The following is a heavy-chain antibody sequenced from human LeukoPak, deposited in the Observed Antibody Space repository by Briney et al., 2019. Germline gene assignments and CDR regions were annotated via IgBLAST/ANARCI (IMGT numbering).Heavy chain of an antibody. J-gene: IGHJ4*02. V-gene: IGHV4-4*02. CDR2: IYHSGST. CDR1: GGSISSSNW. Sequence: SETLSLTCAVSGGSISSSNWWSWVRQPPGKGLEWIGEIYHSGSTNYNPSLKSRVTTSVDKSKNQFSLKLSSVTAADTAVYYCARESAPTYYYDSSGYYYDWGQGTLVTVSS. D-gene: IGHD3-22*01. CDR3: ARESAPTYYYDSSGYYYD.